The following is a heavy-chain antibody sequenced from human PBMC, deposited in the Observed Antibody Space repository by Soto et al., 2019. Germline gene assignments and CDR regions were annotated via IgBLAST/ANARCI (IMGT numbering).Heavy chain of an antibody. J-gene: IGHJ3*02. CDR1: GGSISSSSYY. CDR2: IYYSGST. Sequence: SETLSLTCTVSGGSISSSSYYWGWIRQPPGKGLGWIGSIYYSGSTYYNPSLKSRVTISVDTSKNQFSLKLSSVTAADTAVYYCARRDIVVVVAATVDAFDIWGQGTMVTVSS. D-gene: IGHD2-15*01. CDR3: ARRDIVVVVAATVDAFDI. V-gene: IGHV4-39*01.